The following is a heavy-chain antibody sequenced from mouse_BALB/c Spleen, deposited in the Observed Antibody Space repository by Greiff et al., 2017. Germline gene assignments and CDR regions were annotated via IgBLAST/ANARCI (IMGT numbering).Heavy chain of an antibody. V-gene: IGHV5-6-5*01. J-gene: IGHJ2*01. CDR1: GFTFSSYA. CDR2: ISSGGST. Sequence: EVKLLESGGGLVKPGGSLKLSCAASGFTFSSYAMSWVRQTPEKRLEWVASISSGGSTYYPDSVKGRFTISRDNARNILYLQMSSLRSEDTAMYYCARYRYDYFDYWGQGTTLTVSS. D-gene: IGHD2-14*01. CDR3: ARYRYDYFDY.